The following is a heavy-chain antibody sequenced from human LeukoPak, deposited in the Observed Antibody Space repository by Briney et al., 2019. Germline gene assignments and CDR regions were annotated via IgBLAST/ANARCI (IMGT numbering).Heavy chain of an antibody. J-gene: IGHJ4*02. Sequence: GGSLRLSCVASGFTFSDYCMSWVRQAPGKGLEWVSYISSSSTVMYYADSVKGRFTISRDNAKNSPYLQMNSLRDEDTAVYYCARDPLVLAHYFDYWGQGTLVTVSS. CDR2: ISSSSTVM. D-gene: IGHD6-13*01. CDR3: ARDPLVLAHYFDY. V-gene: IGHV3-48*02. CDR1: GFTFSDYC.